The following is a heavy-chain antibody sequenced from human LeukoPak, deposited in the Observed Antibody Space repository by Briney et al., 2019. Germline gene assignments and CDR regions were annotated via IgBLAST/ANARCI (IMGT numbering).Heavy chain of an antibody. D-gene: IGHD2-15*01. V-gene: IGHV3-23*01. Sequence: GGSLRLSCAASGFTFSSYAMSWVRQAPGKGLEWVSAISGSGGSTYYADSVKGRFTISRDNSKSTLCLQMNSLRAEDTVVYYCAKQLGYCSDGSCYFPYWGQGTLVTVSS. CDR2: ISGSGGST. CDR1: GFTFSSYA. CDR3: AKQLGYCSDGSCYFPY. J-gene: IGHJ4*02.